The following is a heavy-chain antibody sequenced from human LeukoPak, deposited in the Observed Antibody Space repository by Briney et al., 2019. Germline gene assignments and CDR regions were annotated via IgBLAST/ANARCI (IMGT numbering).Heavy chain of an antibody. Sequence: GGSLRLPCEASGFTFSNYALSWVRQAPGKGLEWVSVISGTGGNTYYADSVKGRLTISRDNSKNTLYLQMNSLRAEDTAVYYCAKWHTTGYYFDYWGQGTLVTVSS. CDR1: GFTFSNYA. J-gene: IGHJ4*02. CDR3: AKWHTTGYYFDY. D-gene: IGHD1-26*01. CDR2: ISGTGGNT. V-gene: IGHV3-23*01.